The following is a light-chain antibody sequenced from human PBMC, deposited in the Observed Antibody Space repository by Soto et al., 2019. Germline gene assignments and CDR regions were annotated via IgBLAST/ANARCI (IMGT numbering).Light chain of an antibody. CDR3: QQYNSYWR. CDR1: QSISSG. CDR2: DAS. Sequence: DSGRPVSHSPLSPSVGDSVTITCRASQSISSGLAWYQQKPGKAPKLLIYDASSLESGVPSRFSGSGSGTEFTLTISSLQPDDFATYYCQQYNSYWRFGQGSIVDIK. V-gene: IGKV1-5*01. J-gene: IGKJ1*01.